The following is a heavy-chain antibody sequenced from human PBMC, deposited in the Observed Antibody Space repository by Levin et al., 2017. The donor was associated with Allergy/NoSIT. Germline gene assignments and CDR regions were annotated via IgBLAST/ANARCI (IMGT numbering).Heavy chain of an antibody. V-gene: IGHV4-39*01. CDR1: GGSISSSSYY. Sequence: SQTLSLTCTVSGGSISSSSYYWGWIRQPPGKGLEWIGSIYYSGSTYYNPSLKSRVTISVDTSKNQFSLKLSSVTAADTAVYYCARLVYSSGWYGEGWEDYYYYGMDVWGQGTTVTVSS. CDR3: ARLVYSSGWYGEGWEDYYYYGMDV. CDR2: IYYSGST. D-gene: IGHD6-19*01. J-gene: IGHJ6*02.